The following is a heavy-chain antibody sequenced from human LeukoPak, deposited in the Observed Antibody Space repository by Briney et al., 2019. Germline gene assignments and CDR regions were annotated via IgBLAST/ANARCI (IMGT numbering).Heavy chain of an antibody. D-gene: IGHD3-9*01. J-gene: IGHJ4*02. Sequence: ASVKVSCKASGYTFTGYYMHWVRQAPGQGLEWMGRINPNSGGTNYAQKFQGRVTMTRDTSISTAYMELSRLRSDDAAVYYCASTGGLTGSFYFDYWGQGTLVTVSS. V-gene: IGHV1-2*06. CDR3: ASTGGLTGSFYFDY. CDR2: INPNSGGT. CDR1: GYTFTGYY.